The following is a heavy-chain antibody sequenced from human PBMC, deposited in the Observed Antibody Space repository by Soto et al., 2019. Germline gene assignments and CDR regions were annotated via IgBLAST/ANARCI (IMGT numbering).Heavy chain of an antibody. CDR1: GYSFTSYW. CDR2: IYPGDSDT. CDR3: ASLTYYYDSSGGGYFDY. V-gene: IGHV5-51*01. J-gene: IGHJ4*02. D-gene: IGHD3-22*01. Sequence: GESLKISCKGSGYSFTSYWIGWVRQMPGKGLEWMGIIYPGDSDTRYSPSFQGQVTISADKSISTAYLQWSSLKASDTAMYYCASLTYYYDSSGGGYFDYWGQGTLVTVSS.